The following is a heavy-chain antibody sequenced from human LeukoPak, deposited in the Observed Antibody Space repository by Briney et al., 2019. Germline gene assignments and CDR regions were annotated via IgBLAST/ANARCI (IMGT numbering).Heavy chain of an antibody. CDR1: GGSISSGGYY. CDR2: IYYSGST. J-gene: IGHJ4*02. V-gene: IGHV4-39*01. D-gene: IGHD3-9*01. Sequence: SETLSLTCTVSGGSISSGGYYWGWIRQPPGKGLEWIGSIYYSGSTYYNPSLKSRVTISVDTSKNQFSLKLSSVTAADTAVYYCARHSVGFLTGNYYFDYWGQGTLVTVSS. CDR3: ARHSVGFLTGNYYFDY.